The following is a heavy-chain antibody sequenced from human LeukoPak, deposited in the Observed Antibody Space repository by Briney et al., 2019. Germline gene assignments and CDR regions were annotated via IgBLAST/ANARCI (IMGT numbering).Heavy chain of an antibody. J-gene: IGHJ4*02. CDR3: AKTNGYYDY. CDR1: GFTFSNNG. CDR2: ISGGGDTT. Sequence: GGSLRLSCAASGFTFSNNGMSWVQSPGRGLEWVSGISGGGDTTYYAESVKGWFTVSRDNSKNTLFLQMNSLTAEDTAVYYCAKTNGYYDYWGQGTLVAVSS. V-gene: IGHV3-23*01. D-gene: IGHD3-22*01.